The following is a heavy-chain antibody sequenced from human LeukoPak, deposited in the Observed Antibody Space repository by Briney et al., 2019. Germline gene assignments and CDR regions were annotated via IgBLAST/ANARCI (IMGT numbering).Heavy chain of an antibody. CDR3: ARDYPYCSGGSCSHLSYYYYYYMDV. D-gene: IGHD2-15*01. Sequence: GGSLRLSCAASGFTFSNYNMNWVRQTPGKGLEWVSSITRDSIYTFYADSVKGRFTISRDNAKNSLSLQMNSLRAEDTAVYYCARDYPYCSGGSCSHLSYYYYYYMDVWGKGTTVTVSS. CDR1: GFTFSNYN. CDR2: ITRDSIYT. J-gene: IGHJ6*03. V-gene: IGHV3-21*06.